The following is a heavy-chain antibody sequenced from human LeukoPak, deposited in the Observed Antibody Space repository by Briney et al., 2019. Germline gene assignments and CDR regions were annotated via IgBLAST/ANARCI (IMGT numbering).Heavy chain of an antibody. D-gene: IGHD4-17*01. CDR1: GYTFTDYY. V-gene: IGHV1-69-2*01. CDR2: VDPEDGET. Sequence: ASAKVSCKVSGYTFTDYYIHWVQQAPGKGLEWMGLVDPEDGETIYAEKFQGRVTITADTSTDTAYMELSSLTSEDTAVYYCATSTVTTNYYYYYMEVWGKGTTVTVSS. CDR3: ATSTVTTNYYYYYMEV. J-gene: IGHJ6*03.